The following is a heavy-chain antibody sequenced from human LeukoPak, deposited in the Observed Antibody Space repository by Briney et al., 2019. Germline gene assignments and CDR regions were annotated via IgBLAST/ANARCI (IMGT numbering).Heavy chain of an antibody. CDR1: GFTFSNYG. J-gene: IGHJ4*02. Sequence: GGSLRLSCAASGFTFSNYGMHWVRQAPGKGLKWVAFIRYDAITQYYADSVKGRFTISRDNSKNTLYLQMNSLRAEDTAVYYCAKGVLWIAAAAPSDWGQGTLVTVSS. D-gene: IGHD6-13*01. CDR3: AKGVLWIAAAAPSD. V-gene: IGHV3-30*02. CDR2: IRYDAITQ.